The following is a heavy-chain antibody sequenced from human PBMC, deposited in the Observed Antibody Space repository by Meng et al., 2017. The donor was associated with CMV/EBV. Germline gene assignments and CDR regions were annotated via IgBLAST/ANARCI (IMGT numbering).Heavy chain of an antibody. CDR1: GFTFSSYA. D-gene: IGHD2-21*01. CDR2: ISYDGSNK. J-gene: IGHJ3*02. Sequence: GESLKISCAASGFTFSSYAMHWVRQALGKGLEWVAVISYDGSNKYYADSVKGRFTISRDNSKNTLYLQMNSLRAEDTAVYYCASAAYCGGDCYSGAFDIWGQGTMVTVSS. CDR3: ASAAYCGGDCYSGAFDI. V-gene: IGHV3-30*04.